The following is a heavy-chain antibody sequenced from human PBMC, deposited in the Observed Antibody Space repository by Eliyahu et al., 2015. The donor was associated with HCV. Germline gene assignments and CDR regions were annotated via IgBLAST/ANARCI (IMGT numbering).Heavy chain of an antibody. D-gene: IGHD4-11*01. CDR2: IHYSGTT. CDR1: GGSISSSSDY. CDR3: ARSLRGYSNPRYYFYYYGVDV. V-gene: IGHV4-39*07. Sequence: QIQLQESGPGLVKPSETLSLTCTVSGGSISSSSDYWGWIRQPPGRGLEWIGNIHYSGTTDYNPSLKSRVTMSIDTSKNQFSLKLGSLTAADTAVYYCARSLRGYSNPRYYFYYYGVDVWGQGTTVTVSS. J-gene: IGHJ6*02.